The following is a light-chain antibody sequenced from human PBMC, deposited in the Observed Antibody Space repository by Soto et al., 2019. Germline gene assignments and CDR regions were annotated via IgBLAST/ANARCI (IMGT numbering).Light chain of an antibody. Sequence: DIQMTQSPSSLSASVGDRVTITCRASQSISSYLNWYQQKPGKAPKLLIYAASSLQSGVTSRFSGSGSVTDVTLTISSLQPEDFATYYCQQSYSTPYTFGQGTKLEIK. CDR1: QSISSY. J-gene: IGKJ2*01. CDR3: QQSYSTPYT. V-gene: IGKV1-39*01. CDR2: AAS.